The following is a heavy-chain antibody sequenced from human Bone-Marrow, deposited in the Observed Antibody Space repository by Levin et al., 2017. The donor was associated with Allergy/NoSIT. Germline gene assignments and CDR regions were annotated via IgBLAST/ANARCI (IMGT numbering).Heavy chain of an antibody. Sequence: GESLKISCAASGFTFSSYAMSWVRQAPGKGLEWVSAISGSGGSTYYADSVKGRFTISRDNSKNTLYLQMNSLRAEDTAVYYCARDNDYSRPTDPWGQGTLVTVSS. D-gene: IGHD4-11*01. CDR2: ISGSGGST. CDR3: ARDNDYSRPTDP. V-gene: IGHV3-23*01. J-gene: IGHJ5*02. CDR1: GFTFSSYA.